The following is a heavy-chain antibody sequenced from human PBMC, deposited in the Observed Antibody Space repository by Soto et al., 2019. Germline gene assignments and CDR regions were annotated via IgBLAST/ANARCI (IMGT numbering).Heavy chain of an antibody. CDR3: ARCGSGYTWFNEF. V-gene: IGHV1-69*01. Sequence: QEQLVQSGAEVKKPVSSVKVSCKASGGLFSSYPISWVRQVPGQGLEWMGGIIPVFQTAYYTQRFQGRVTITADESTNTAYMELSSLRAEDTSIDYCARCGSGYTWFNEFWGQGTLVTVSS. CDR2: IIPVFQTA. D-gene: IGHD3-22*01. CDR1: GGLFSSYP. J-gene: IGHJ4*02.